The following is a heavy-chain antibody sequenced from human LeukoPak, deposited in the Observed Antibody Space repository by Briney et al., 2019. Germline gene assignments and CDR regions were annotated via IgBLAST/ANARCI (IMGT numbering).Heavy chain of an antibody. CDR2: ISSSSSYI. V-gene: IGHV3-21*01. CDR3: ARQYYYGSGSYYNYYYGMDV. Sequence: RESLRLSCAASGFTFSSYSMNWVRQAPGKGLECFSSISSSSSYIYYADSVKGRFTISRDNAKNSLYLQMNSLRDEDTAVYYCARQYYYGSGSYYNYYYGMDVWGQGTTVTVSS. J-gene: IGHJ6*02. CDR1: GFTFSSYS. D-gene: IGHD3-10*01.